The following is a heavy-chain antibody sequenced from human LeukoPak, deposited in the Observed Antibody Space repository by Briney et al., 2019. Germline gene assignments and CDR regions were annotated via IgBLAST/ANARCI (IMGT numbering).Heavy chain of an antibody. CDR3: ARGTTVYYYYYYMDV. J-gene: IGHJ6*03. CDR2: IWYDGSNK. Sequence: GGSLRLSCAASGFTFSSYGMHWARQAPGKGLEWVAVIWYDGSNKYYADSVKGRFTISRDNSKNTLYLQMNSLRAEDTAVYYCARGTTVYYYYYYMDVWGKGTTVTVSS. CDR1: GFTFSSYG. D-gene: IGHD4-11*01. V-gene: IGHV3-33*01.